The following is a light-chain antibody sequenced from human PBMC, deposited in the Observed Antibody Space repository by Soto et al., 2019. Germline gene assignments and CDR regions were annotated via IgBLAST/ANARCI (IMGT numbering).Light chain of an antibody. CDR3: SLYTSNSTYV. V-gene: IGLV2-14*01. CDR2: EVS. CDR1: SSDVGGYNY. J-gene: IGLJ1*01. Sequence: QSVLTQPGSVSGSPGQAITISCTGTSSDVGGYNYVSWYQQHPGKAPKLMIYEVSSRPSGVSYRFSASKSGNTASLTISGLQAEDEADYYCSLYTSNSTYVFGTGTKVTVL.